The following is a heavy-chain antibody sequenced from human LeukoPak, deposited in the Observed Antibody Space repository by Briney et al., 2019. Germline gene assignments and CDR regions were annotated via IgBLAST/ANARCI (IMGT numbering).Heavy chain of an antibody. CDR2: IYYNEST. CDR1: SGSISSYY. Sequence: AETLSLTCTVSSGSISSYYGSWIRQPPGKGVECLVYIYYNESTNYNPSLKSRVTISVDTSKNQFSLKLSSVTAADTAVYYCARGNGGNSGDPSVEIDYWGQGTLVTVSS. CDR3: ARGNGGNSGDPSVEIDY. D-gene: IGHD4-23*01. J-gene: IGHJ4*02. V-gene: IGHV4-59*01.